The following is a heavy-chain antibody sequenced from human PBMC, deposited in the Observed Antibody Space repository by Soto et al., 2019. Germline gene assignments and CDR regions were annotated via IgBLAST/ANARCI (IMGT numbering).Heavy chain of an antibody. D-gene: IGHD1-1*01. V-gene: IGHV3-23*01. CDR1: GFTFSSYA. CDR3: AKQQGPGTPYYYAMDV. CDR2: IRGRGDRT. J-gene: IGHJ6*02. Sequence: EVQLLESGGGLVQPGGSLRLSCAASGFTFSSYAMSWVRQDPGKGLEWVSVIRGRGDRTYYADSVKGRFTISRDNSKNTLYMQMNTLRAEDKAVYYWAKQQGPGTPYYYAMDVWGQGTTVTVSS.